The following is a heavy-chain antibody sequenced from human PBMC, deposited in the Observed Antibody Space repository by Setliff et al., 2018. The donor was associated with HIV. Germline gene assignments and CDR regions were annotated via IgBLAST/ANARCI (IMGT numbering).Heavy chain of an antibody. CDR1: GGSISSYY. D-gene: IGHD6-6*01. CDR3: ARHVGYSSSSLDH. J-gene: IGHJ4*02. V-gene: IGHV4-59*08. Sequence: PSETLSLTCTVSGGSISSYYWSWIRQPPGKGLEWIGYIYYSGTTNYNPSLKSRVTISVDTSKNQFSLKLSTVTAADTAVYYCARHVGYSSSSLDHWGQGTLVTVSS. CDR2: IYYSGTT.